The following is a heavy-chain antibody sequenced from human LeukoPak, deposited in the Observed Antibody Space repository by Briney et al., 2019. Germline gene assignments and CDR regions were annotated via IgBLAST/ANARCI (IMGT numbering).Heavy chain of an antibody. Sequence: HPGRSLRLSCAASGFTFSSYAMHWVRQAPGKGLEWVAVISYDGSNKYYADSVKGRFTISRDNSKNTLYLQMNSLRAEDTAVYYCARAHIAAAGIDYWGQGTLVTVSS. J-gene: IGHJ4*02. CDR2: ISYDGSNK. CDR3: ARAHIAAAGIDY. CDR1: GFTFSSYA. D-gene: IGHD6-13*01. V-gene: IGHV3-30-3*01.